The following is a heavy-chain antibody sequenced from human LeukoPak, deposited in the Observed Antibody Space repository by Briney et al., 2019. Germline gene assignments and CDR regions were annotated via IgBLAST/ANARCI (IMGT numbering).Heavy chain of an antibody. CDR3: ARDRTSDYDFWSGYLMGASDYGMDV. CDR1: GYTFTSYG. D-gene: IGHD3-3*01. Sequence: ASVKVSCKASGYTFTSYGISWVRQAPGQGLEWMGWISAYNGNTNYAQKLQGRVTMTTDTSTSTAYMELRSLRSDVTAVYYCARDRTSDYDFWSGYLMGASDYGMDVWGQGTTVTVSS. V-gene: IGHV1-18*01. CDR2: ISAYNGNT. J-gene: IGHJ6*02.